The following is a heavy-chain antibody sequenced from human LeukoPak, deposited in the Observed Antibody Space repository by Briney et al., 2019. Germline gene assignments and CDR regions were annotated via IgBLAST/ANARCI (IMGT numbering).Heavy chain of an antibody. CDR2: INPKSGGT. J-gene: IGHJ3*01. V-gene: IGHV1-2*02. D-gene: IGHD3-3*01. Sequence: ASVKVSCKASGYTFTGYYMHWVRQAPGQGPEWVGWINPKSGGTNSAQKFQGRVTLTRDMSISTAYMELNRLTSGDTAVYYCVRSASNAFDVWGQGTMVTVSS. CDR1: GYTFTGYY. CDR3: VRSASNAFDV.